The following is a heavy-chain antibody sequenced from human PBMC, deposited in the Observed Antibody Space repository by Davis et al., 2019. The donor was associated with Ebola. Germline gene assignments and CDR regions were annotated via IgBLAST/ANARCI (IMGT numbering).Heavy chain of an antibody. CDR1: GGTFSSYA. CDR2: IIPIFGTA. CDR3: AREELLWFGELLYYYYYGMDV. D-gene: IGHD3-10*01. V-gene: IGHV1-69*06. Sequence: AASVKVSCKASGGTFSSYAISWVRQAPGQGLEWMGGIIPIFGTANYAQKFQGRVTITADKSTSTAYVELSSLRSEDTAVYYCAREELLWFGELLYYYYYGMDVWGQGTTVTVSS. J-gene: IGHJ6*02.